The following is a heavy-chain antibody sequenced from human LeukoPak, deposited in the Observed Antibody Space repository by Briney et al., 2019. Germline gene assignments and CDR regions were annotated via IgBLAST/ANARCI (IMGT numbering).Heavy chain of an antibody. V-gene: IGHV3-11*04. CDR3: ARDSASLYYYGSGSSNFDY. CDR1: GFTFSDYY. J-gene: IGHJ4*02. Sequence: GGSLRLSCAASGFTFSDYYMSWIRQAPGKGLEWVSYIRSSGSAIYYADSVKGRFTISRDNAKNSLYLQMNSLRAEDTAVYYCARDSASLYYYGSGSSNFDYWGQGTLVTVSS. D-gene: IGHD3-10*01. CDR2: IRSSGSAI.